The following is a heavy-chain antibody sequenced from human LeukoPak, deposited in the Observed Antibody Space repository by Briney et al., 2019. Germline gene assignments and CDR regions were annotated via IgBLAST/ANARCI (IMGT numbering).Heavy chain of an antibody. CDR3: ARHLSGSGYYPTFDY. V-gene: IGHV4-39*01. CDR1: GSSTRSSRYY. D-gene: IGHD3-22*01. CDR2: IFYSGGT. J-gene: IGHJ4*02. Sequence: SETLSLTCTVSGSSTRSSRYYWGLIRQTPGKGLEWIGSIFYSGGTYYNPSLKSRVAIYIDTSKNQFSLELSSVTAADTALYYCARHLSGSGYYPTFDYWGLGTLVTVSS.